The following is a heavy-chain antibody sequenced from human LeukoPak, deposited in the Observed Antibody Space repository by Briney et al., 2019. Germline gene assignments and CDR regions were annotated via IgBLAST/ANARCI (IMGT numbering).Heavy chain of an antibody. CDR3: AKERSYYGMDV. V-gene: IGHV3-30*18. J-gene: IGHJ6*02. CDR2: TSSDLNVK. Sequence: PGGSPRLSCAASGFTFRNYVIHWVRQAPGKGLEWVAVTSSDLNVKLYADSVKGRFTISRDNSRSTLYLQMNSLRAEDTAVYYCAKERSYYGMDVWGQGTTVTVSS. CDR1: GFTFRNYV.